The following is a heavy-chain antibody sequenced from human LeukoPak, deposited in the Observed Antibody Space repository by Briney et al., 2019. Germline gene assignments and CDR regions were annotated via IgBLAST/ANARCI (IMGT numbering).Heavy chain of an antibody. CDR2: INHSGST. CDR3: ARVVVVPAAPRYNWFDP. J-gene: IGHJ5*02. D-gene: IGHD2-2*01. Sequence: SETLSLTCAVYGGSFSGYYWSWIRQPPGKWLEWIGEINHSGSTNYNPSLKSRVTISVDTSKNQFSLKLSSVTAADTAVYYCARVVVVPAAPRYNWFDPWGQGTLVTVSS. CDR1: GGSFSGYY. V-gene: IGHV4-34*01.